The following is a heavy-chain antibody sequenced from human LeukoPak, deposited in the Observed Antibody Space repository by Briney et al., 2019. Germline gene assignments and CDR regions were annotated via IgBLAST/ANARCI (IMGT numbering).Heavy chain of an antibody. CDR3: ARVGIDYSGNILKHCFDY. CDR1: GGSFSDYY. D-gene: IGHD4-23*01. Sequence: PSETLSLTCTVSGGSFSDYYWSWIRQPPGGGLEWIAYSGSTNYNPSLKSRVIISVDTSKNQFSLKFSPVTAADTAVYYCARVGIDYSGNILKHCFDYWGQGTLVTVSS. CDR2: SGST. J-gene: IGHJ4*02. V-gene: IGHV4-59*01.